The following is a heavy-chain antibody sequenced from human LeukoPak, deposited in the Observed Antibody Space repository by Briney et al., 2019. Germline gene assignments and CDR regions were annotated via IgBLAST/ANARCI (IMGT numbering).Heavy chain of an antibody. Sequence: GGSLRLSCAASGNYWMHWIRQAPGKGLVWVSHINSDGSWTSYADSVKGRFTISKDNAKNTVYLQMNSLRAEDTAVYYCVSFYETYWGRGTLVTVSS. CDR3: VSFYETY. CDR2: INSDGSWT. V-gene: IGHV3-74*01. CDR1: GNYW. J-gene: IGHJ4*02. D-gene: IGHD2/OR15-2a*01.